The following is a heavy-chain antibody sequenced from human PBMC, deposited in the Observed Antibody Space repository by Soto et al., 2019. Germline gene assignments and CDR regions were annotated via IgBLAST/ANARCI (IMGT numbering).Heavy chain of an antibody. D-gene: IGHD6-6*01. CDR2: INGDGTST. V-gene: IGHV3-74*01. J-gene: IGHJ4*02. Sequence: EVQLVESGGGLVQPGGSLRLSCAASGFTFSTYWMHWVRQAPGKGLVWVSRINGDGTSTSYADSVKGRFTLSRDNAQPTLYLQMNSLRAEDTAVYYCARGYSGSYRIDYWGQGTLVTVSS. CDR3: ARGYSGSYRIDY. CDR1: GFTFSTYW.